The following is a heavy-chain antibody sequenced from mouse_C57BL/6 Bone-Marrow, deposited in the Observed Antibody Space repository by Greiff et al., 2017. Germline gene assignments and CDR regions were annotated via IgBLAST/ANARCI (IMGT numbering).Heavy chain of an antibody. J-gene: IGHJ1*03. D-gene: IGHD1-1*01. Sequence: QVQLKESGPGILQPSQTLSLTCSFSGFSLSTFGMGVGWIRQPSGKGLEWLAHIWWDDDKYYNPALKRRLTISKDTSKNQVFLKIANVDTADTATYYCARLYYYGSPYWYFDVWGTGTTVTVSS. CDR2: IWWDDDK. CDR1: GFSLSTFGMG. CDR3: ARLYYYGSPYWYFDV. V-gene: IGHV8-8*01.